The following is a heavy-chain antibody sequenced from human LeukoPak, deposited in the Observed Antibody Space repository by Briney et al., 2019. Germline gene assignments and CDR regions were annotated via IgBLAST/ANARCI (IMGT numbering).Heavy chain of an antibody. Sequence: NPGGSLRLSCAASGFTFSSYSMNWVRQAPGKGLEWVSSISSSSSYIYYADSVKGRFTISRDNAKNSLYLQMNSLRAEDTAVYYCARDHYCSSSGLFNQDYWGQGTLVTVSS. D-gene: IGHD6-6*01. CDR2: ISSSSSYI. V-gene: IGHV3-21*01. CDR1: GFTFSSYS. J-gene: IGHJ4*02. CDR3: ARDHYCSSSGLFNQDY.